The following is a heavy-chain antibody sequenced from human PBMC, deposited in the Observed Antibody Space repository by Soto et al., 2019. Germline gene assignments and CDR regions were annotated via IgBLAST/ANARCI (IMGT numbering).Heavy chain of an antibody. CDR2: IIPIFGTA. D-gene: IGHD3-10*01. Sequence: QVQLVQSGAEVKKPGSSVKVSCKASGGTFSSYAISWVRQAPGQGLEWMGGIIPIFGTANYAQKFQGRVTITADKSTSIAYMELSSLRSEDTAVYYCARAHYYGSGSYPFDYWGQGTLVTVSS. J-gene: IGHJ4*02. CDR1: GGTFSSYA. CDR3: ARAHYYGSGSYPFDY. V-gene: IGHV1-69*06.